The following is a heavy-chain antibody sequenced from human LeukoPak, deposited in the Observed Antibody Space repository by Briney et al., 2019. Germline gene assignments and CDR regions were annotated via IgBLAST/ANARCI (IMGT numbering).Heavy chain of an antibody. CDR2: RSIYNGNT. J-gene: IGHJ4*02. CDR3: ARDCPRIDISLEWDY. Sequence: ASVKVSCKASGYDFINYGISWVRQAPGRGLEWMGWRSIYNGNTDYKLQGRVTMTTDTSTSTAYMEVRSLRSDDTAVYYCARDCPRIDISLEWDYWGQGTLVTVSS. V-gene: IGHV1-18*01. D-gene: IGHD3-3*01. CDR1: GYDFINYG.